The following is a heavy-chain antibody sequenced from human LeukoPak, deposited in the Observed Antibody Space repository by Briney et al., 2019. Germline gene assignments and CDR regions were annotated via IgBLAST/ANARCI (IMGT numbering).Heavy chain of an antibody. CDR1: GGSISSYY. J-gene: IGHJ4*02. Sequence: NPSETLSLTCTVSGGSISSYYWSWIRRPPGKGLEWIGYIYYSGSTNYNPSLKSRVTISVDTSKNQFSLKLSSVTAADTAVYYCASVGATGFWDYWGQGTLVTVSS. CDR2: IYYSGST. CDR3: ASVGATGFWDY. V-gene: IGHV4-59*01. D-gene: IGHD1-26*01.